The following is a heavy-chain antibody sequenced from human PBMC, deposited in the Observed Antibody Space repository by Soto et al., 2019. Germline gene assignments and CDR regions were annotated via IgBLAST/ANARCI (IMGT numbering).Heavy chain of an antibody. CDR2: IYHSGST. D-gene: IGHD6-13*01. CDR1: GGSISSSNW. V-gene: IGHV4-4*02. Sequence: SETLSLTCAVSGGSISSSNWWSWVRQPPGKGLEWIGEIYHSGSTNYNPSLKSRVPISVDKSKNQFSLKLSSVTAADTAVYSCAGGEKQLVGGGFDYWGQGTLVTVSS. CDR3: AGGEKQLVGGGFDY. J-gene: IGHJ4*02.